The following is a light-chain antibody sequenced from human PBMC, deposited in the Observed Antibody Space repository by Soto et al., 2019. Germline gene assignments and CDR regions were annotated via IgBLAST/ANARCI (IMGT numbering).Light chain of an antibody. CDR1: QSIRSER. CDR2: DAS. Sequence: EIVLTQSPDTLSLSPGERATLSCRASQSIRSERLAWYQQKPGQAPRLVIFDASNRASGMPERFSGSGSGTDFTLAIARVEPEDFEGYYCQQYGSSPRTFGQRTKVDI. J-gene: IGKJ1*01. CDR3: QQYGSSPRT. V-gene: IGKV3-20*01.